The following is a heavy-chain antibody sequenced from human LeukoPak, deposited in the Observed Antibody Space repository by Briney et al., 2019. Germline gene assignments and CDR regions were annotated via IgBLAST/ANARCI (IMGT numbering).Heavy chain of an antibody. Sequence: GGSLRLSCAASGFAVSGNYMSWVRQAPGKGLEWVSVIYTGGATYYADSVKGRFTISRHNSKNTLYLQMNSLRPEDTAVHYCARTVQLAYFDYWGQGTLVTVSS. J-gene: IGHJ4*02. CDR1: GFAVSGNY. CDR2: IYTGGAT. V-gene: IGHV3-53*04. CDR3: ARTVQLAYFDY. D-gene: IGHD6-13*01.